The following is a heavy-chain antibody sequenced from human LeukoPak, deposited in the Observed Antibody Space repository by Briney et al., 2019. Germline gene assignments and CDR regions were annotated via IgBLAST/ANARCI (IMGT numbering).Heavy chain of an antibody. D-gene: IGHD5-12*01. Sequence: GASVKVSCKASGYTFTSYYMHWVRQAPGQGLEWMGIISPSGGSTSYAQKFQGRVTMTRDTSTSTVYMELSSLRSEDTAVCYCARATGYSGYGPLFDYWGQGTLVTVSS. V-gene: IGHV1-46*01. CDR2: ISPSGGST. CDR1: GYTFTSYY. J-gene: IGHJ4*02. CDR3: ARATGYSGYGPLFDY.